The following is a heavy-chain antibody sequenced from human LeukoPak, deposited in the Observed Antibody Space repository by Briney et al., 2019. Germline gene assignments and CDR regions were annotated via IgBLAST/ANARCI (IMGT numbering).Heavy chain of an antibody. Sequence: ASVKVSCKASGYSSTNYGISWVRQAPGQGLEWRGGIHIYRGNTNYAQKFQGRVTMTTDTSTSTVYMEVRGLRSDDTAMYYCARDVGITVADSFDPWGQGTLVTVSS. CDR2: IHIYRGNT. CDR1: GYSSTNYG. J-gene: IGHJ5*02. CDR3: ARDVGITVADSFDP. D-gene: IGHD6-13*01. V-gene: IGHV1-18*01.